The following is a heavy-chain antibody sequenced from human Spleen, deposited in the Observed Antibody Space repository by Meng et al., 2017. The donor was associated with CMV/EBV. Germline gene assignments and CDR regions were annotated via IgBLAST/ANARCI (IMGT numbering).Heavy chain of an antibody. CDR1: GYTFSDYF. D-gene: IGHD6-13*01. J-gene: IGHJ4*02. V-gene: IGHV1-2*02. CDR3: AREAAAGIDY. CDR2: INPNTGDT. Sequence: KVSCRTSGYTFSDYFLHWVRQAPGQGLEWMGWINPNTGDTNYAQGFQGRVTMTRDTSINTAYMELSSLRSDDTAVYYCAREAAAGIDYWGQGTLVTVSS.